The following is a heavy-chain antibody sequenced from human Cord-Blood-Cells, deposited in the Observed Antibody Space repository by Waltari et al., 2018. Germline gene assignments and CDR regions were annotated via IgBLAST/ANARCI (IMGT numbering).Heavy chain of an antibody. CDR1: GFTFSSYW. J-gene: IGHJ3*02. Sequence: EVQLVESGGGLVQPGGSLRLSCAASGFTFSSYWMHWVRQAPGKGLVWVSRINSDGSSTSYADSAKGRFTISRDNAKNTLYLQMNSLRAEDTAVYYCARSPNYDFWSGRDAFDIWGQGTMVTVSS. CDR3: ARSPNYDFWSGRDAFDI. CDR2: INSDGSST. V-gene: IGHV3-74*01. D-gene: IGHD3-3*01.